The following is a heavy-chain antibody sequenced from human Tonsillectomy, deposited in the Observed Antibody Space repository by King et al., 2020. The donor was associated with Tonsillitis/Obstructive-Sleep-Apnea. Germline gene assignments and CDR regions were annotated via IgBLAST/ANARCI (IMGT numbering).Heavy chain of an antibody. V-gene: IGHV4-59*01. D-gene: IGHD2-8*01. CDR3: ARDMVLEAGGDAFDI. J-gene: IGHJ3*02. Sequence: QLQLQESGPGLVKPSETLSLTCTVSGGSISSYYWSWIRQPPGKGLAWIGYFYYSGSANYNPSLQSRVTISVDTSKNQFSLELSSVSAADTAMYYCARDMVLEAGGDAFDIWGQGTMVTVSS. CDR2: FYYSGSA. CDR1: GGSISSYY.